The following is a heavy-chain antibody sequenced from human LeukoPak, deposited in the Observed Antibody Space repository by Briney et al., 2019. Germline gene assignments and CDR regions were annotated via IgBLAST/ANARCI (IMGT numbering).Heavy chain of an antibody. CDR2: IIAYNGNT. D-gene: IGHD2-8*01. CDR1: GYTFTSYG. CDR3: AREGGDNGVRFMAGY. J-gene: IGHJ4*02. Sequence: GASVKVSCKASGYTFTSYGISWVRQAPGQGLEWMGWIIAYNGNTNYAQKLQGRVTMTTDTSTSTAYMELRSLRSDDTAVYYCAREGGDNGVRFMAGYWGQGTLVTVSS. V-gene: IGHV1-18*01.